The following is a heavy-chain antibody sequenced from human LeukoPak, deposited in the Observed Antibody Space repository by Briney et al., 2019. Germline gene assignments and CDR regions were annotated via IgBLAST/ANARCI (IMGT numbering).Heavy chain of an antibody. V-gene: IGHV3-48*04. CDR3: ARGQRGPFDY. Sequence: GGSLRLSCAASGFTFSSYSMNWVRQAPGKGLEWVSYISSSSSTIYYADSVKGRFTISRDNAKNSLYLQMNSLRAEDTAVYYCARGQRGPFDYWGQGTLVTVSS. CDR1: GFTFSSYS. D-gene: IGHD1-26*01. J-gene: IGHJ4*02. CDR2: ISSSSSTI.